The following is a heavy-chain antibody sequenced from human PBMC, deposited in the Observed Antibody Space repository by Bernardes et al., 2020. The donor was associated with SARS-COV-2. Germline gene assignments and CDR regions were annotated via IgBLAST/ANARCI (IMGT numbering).Heavy chain of an antibody. CDR3: ARHGGVHSDSSGYFRH. V-gene: IGHV4-39*01. D-gene: IGHD3-22*01. CDR2: LYDGGTT. CDR1: GDSISSSSYY. J-gene: IGHJ1*01. Sequence: SETLSLTCTVSGDSISSSSYYWGWIRQSPGKGLEWIGNLYDGGTTYYNPSLKSRVSISVDTSKNQFSLKLRSVTAADTAVYYCARHGGVHSDSSGYFRHWGQETLVTVSS.